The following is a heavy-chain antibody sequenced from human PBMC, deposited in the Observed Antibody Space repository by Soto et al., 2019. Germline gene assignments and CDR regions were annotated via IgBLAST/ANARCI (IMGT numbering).Heavy chain of an antibody. Sequence: EVQLVESEGGLVKPGGSLRLSCEDSGFTFSSYTMNWVRRAPGKGLEWVSSISSRSTNTHYADSVRGRFTISRDNAKRSLYLQMNSLRAEDTAVYYCARGPLYYFDYWGQGTLVTVSS. J-gene: IGHJ4*02. CDR2: ISSRSTNT. V-gene: IGHV3-21*02. CDR1: GFTFSSYT. CDR3: ARGPLYYFDY.